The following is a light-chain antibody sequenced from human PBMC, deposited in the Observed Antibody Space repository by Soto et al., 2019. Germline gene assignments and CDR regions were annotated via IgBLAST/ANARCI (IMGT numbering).Light chain of an antibody. CDR2: GVT. V-gene: IGLV2-8*01. CDR1: STDVGGYDY. Sequence: QSALAQPPSASGSPGQSVTISCTGTSTDVGGYDYVSWYQQYPGKAPRLLLYGVTKRPSGVPDRFSGSKSGNTASLTISGLHAEDEADYYCISYTSDDVRYVFGTGTKLTVL. CDR3: ISYTSDDVRYV. J-gene: IGLJ1*01.